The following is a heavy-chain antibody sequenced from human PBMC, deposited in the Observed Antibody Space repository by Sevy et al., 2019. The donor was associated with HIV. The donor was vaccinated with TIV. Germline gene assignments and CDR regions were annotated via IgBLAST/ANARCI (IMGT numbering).Heavy chain of an antibody. CDR1: GFSLSTSGVG. Sequence: SGPTLVNPTQTLTLTCTFSGFSLSTSGVGVGWIRQPPGKALEWLAFIYWDDNKRYSPSLRCRLTSTKDTSKDQVVLTMTNMDPVDTATYYCAHSLYGDYIGGYFDYWGQGTLVTVSS. D-gene: IGHD4-17*01. J-gene: IGHJ4*02. CDR3: AHSLYGDYIGGYFDY. V-gene: IGHV2-5*02. CDR2: IYWDDNK.